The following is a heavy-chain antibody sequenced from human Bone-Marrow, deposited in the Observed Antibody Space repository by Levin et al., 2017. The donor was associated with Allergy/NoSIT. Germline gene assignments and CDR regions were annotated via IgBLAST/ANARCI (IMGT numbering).Heavy chain of an antibody. Sequence: GGSLRLSCAASGFTFSSYAMSWVRQAPGKGLEWVSAISGSGGSTYYADSVKGRFTISRDNSKNTLYLQMNSLRAEDTAVYYCAKVPSPFWSGYYLAGSKEKHDYWGQGTLVTVSS. V-gene: IGHV3-23*01. CDR2: ISGSGGST. J-gene: IGHJ4*02. D-gene: IGHD3-3*01. CDR3: AKVPSPFWSGYYLAGSKEKHDY. CDR1: GFTFSSYA.